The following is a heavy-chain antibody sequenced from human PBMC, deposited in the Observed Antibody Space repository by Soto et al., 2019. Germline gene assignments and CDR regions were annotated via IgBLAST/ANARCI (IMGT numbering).Heavy chain of an antibody. CDR3: ARLVWAAGNSGMDV. D-gene: IGHD6-13*01. J-gene: IGHJ6*02. Sequence: SETRSLTCDVYGGSFSGYIWTWIRQTPGKGLQWVGQINHSGSANYNPSLKSRVTISVDTSNNQFSLELSAVTAADTAVYYCARLVWAAGNSGMDVWGQGTKVTVSS. CDR1: GGSFSGYI. V-gene: IGHV4-34*01. CDR2: INHSGSA.